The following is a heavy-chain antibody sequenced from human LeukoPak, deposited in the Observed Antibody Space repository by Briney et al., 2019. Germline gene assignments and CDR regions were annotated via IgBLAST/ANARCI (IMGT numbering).Heavy chain of an antibody. CDR3: ARDPVKGAGGILAFDI. V-gene: IGHV4-39*07. Sequence: SETLSLTCTVSGGSISSSSYYWGWIRQPPGKGLEWIGSIYYSGSTYYNPSLKSRVTISVDTSKNQLSLKLSSVTAADTAVYFCARDPVKGAGGILAFDIWGQGTMVTVSS. CDR1: GGSISSSSYY. D-gene: IGHD4-23*01. CDR2: IYYSGST. J-gene: IGHJ3*02.